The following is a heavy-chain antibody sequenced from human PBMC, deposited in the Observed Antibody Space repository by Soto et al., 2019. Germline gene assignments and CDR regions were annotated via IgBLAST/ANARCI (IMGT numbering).Heavy chain of an antibody. Sequence: HGESLKISCKGSGYSFTSYWIGWVRQMPGKGLEWMGIIYPGDSDTRYSPSFQGQVTISADKSISTAYLQWSSLKASDTAMYYCATFSSGWKDYYYGMDVWGQGTTVTVSS. D-gene: IGHD6-19*01. V-gene: IGHV5-51*01. J-gene: IGHJ6*02. CDR2: IYPGDSDT. CDR1: GYSFTSYW. CDR3: ATFSSGWKDYYYGMDV.